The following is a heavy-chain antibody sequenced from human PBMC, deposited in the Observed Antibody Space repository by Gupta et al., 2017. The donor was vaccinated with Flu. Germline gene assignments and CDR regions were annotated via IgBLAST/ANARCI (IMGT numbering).Heavy chain of an antibody. D-gene: IGHD2-2*01. CDR1: GNTFSGYY. Sequence: QVQLVQSGAEAKRSGASVKVSCKASGNTFSGYYIHWVRQAPGQGLEWMGWFNPDTGGTNYAQNFQGRVTMTGDTSVSTVYMELSRLTSDDTAVYYCAPYPERCSGATCYAHYWGQGTLVTVSS. J-gene: IGHJ4*02. CDR3: APYPERCSGATCYAHY. CDR2: FNPDTGGT. V-gene: IGHV1-2*02.